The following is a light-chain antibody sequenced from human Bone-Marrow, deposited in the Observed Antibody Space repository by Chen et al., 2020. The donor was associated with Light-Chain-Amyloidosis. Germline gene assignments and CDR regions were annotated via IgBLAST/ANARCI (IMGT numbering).Light chain of an antibody. CDR2: DGS. CDR3: QVWDSSSDRPV. Sequence: SYVLTQPSSVSVAPGQTATIACGGNNMGSTSVNWYPQTPGQAALRVVYDGSDRHAGIPERLSGYNSGNTATLTSSRDEAGDEADYYWQVWDSSSDRPVVGGGTKLTGL. J-gene: IGLJ3*02. V-gene: IGLV3-21*02. CDR1: NMGSTS.